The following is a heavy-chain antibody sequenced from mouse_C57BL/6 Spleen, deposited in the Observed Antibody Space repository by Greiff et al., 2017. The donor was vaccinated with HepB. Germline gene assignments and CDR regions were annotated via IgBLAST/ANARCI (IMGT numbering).Heavy chain of an antibody. CDR1: GFSLTSYG. J-gene: IGHJ4*01. D-gene: IGHD2-4*01. CDR3: ARNYDYDERGYYAMDY. V-gene: IGHV2-2*01. Sequence: VQLVESGPGLVQPSQSLSITCTVSGFSLTSYGIHWVRQSPGKGLEWLGVIWSGGSTDYNAAFISRLSIRKDNSKSQAFFKMNSLIADDTAIYYCARNYDYDERGYYAMDYWGQGTSVTVSS. CDR2: IWSGGST.